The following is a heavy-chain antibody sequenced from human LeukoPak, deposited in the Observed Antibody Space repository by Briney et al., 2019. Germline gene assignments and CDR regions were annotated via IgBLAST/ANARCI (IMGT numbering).Heavy chain of an antibody. CDR3: ASGWYSSGWYAESDAFDI. V-gene: IGHV6-1*01. J-gene: IGHJ3*02. D-gene: IGHD6-19*01. CDR2: TYYRSKWYN. Sequence: SQTLSLTCAISGDSVSSNSAAWNWIRQSPSRGLEWLGRTYYRSKWYNDYAVSLKSRITINPDTSKNQFSLQLNSVTPEDTAVYYCASGWYSSGWYAESDAFDIWGQGTMVTVSS. CDR1: GDSVSSNSAA.